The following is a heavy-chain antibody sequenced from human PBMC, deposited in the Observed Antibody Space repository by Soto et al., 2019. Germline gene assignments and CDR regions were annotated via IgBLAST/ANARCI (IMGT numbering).Heavy chain of an antibody. D-gene: IGHD2-15*01. J-gene: IGHJ1*01. Sequence: PSETLSLTCTVSGGSISSRGFYWTWIRQHPGKGLEWIGYIYYSGSTYYNPSLKSRVTISPDTSKNQFSLKLSSVTAEDTAVYYCARVSPLVYCSGGSCYPLTHASPGYFQHWGQVSLVTVSS. CDR2: IYYSGST. V-gene: IGHV4-31*03. CDR1: GGSISSRGFY. CDR3: ARVSPLVYCSGGSCYPLTHASPGYFQH.